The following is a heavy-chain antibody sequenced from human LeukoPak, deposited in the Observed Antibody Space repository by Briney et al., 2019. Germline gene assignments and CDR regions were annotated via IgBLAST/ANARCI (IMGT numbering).Heavy chain of an antibody. CDR1: GFTFSSYG. J-gene: IGHJ5*02. V-gene: IGHV3-33*01. CDR3: ARGGSAT. D-gene: IGHD6-19*01. CDR2: IWDDGNKK. Sequence: GGSLRLSCAASGFTFSSYGMHWVRQAPGKGLEWVAVIWDDGNKKYYVDSVKGRFTISRDNSKKTLYLQMNSLRAEDTAVYYCARGGSATWGQGTLVTVSS.